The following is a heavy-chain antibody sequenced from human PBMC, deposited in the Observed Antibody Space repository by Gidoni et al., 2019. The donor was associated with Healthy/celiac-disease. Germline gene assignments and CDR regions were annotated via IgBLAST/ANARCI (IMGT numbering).Heavy chain of an antibody. Sequence: QVQLVQSGAEVKKPGASVKVSCKVSGSTLTELSMHWVRPAPGKGLEWMGGFDPEEGETIYAQKFQGRVTMTEDTSTDTAYMELSSLRSEDTAVYYCATENDYYDSSGYYFPPNYWGQGTLVTVSS. V-gene: IGHV1-24*01. CDR2: FDPEEGET. CDR1: GSTLTELS. D-gene: IGHD3-22*01. CDR3: ATENDYYDSSGYYFPPNY. J-gene: IGHJ4*02.